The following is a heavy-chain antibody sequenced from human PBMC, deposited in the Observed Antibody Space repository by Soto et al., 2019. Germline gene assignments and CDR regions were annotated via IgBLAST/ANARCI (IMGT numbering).Heavy chain of an antibody. CDR2: IYYSGNT. J-gene: IGHJ4*02. CDR3: ARGPQRRESATSYLHV. Sequence: PSQTLSLTCTVSGGSISTNTYYWGWLRQPPGKGLEWIGNIYYSGNTYYNPSLKSRVTISVETSKKQFSLKLNSVTAADTAVFYCARGPQRRESATSYLHVWGQGT. V-gene: IGHV4-39*01. D-gene: IGHD6-25*01. CDR1: GGSISTNTYY.